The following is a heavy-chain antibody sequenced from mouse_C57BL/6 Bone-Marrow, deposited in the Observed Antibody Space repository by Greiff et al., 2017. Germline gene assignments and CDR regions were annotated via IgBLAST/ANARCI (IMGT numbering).Heavy chain of an antibody. V-gene: IGHV1-26*01. J-gene: IGHJ2*01. CDR2: INPNNGGT. CDR1: GYTFTDYY. D-gene: IGHD1-1*01. Sequence: EVKLQQSGPELVKPGASVKISCKASGYTFTDYYMNWVKQSHGKSLEWIGDINPNNGGTSYNQKFKGKATLTVDKSSSTAYMELRSLTSEDSAVYYCARPLRDYWGQGTTLTVSS. CDR3: ARPLRDY.